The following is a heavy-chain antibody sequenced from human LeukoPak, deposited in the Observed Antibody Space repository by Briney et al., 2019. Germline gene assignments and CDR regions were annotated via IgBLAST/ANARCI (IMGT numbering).Heavy chain of an antibody. Sequence: PSETLSLTCAVYGGSFSGYYWSWIRQPPGKGLEWIGEINHSGSTNYNPSLKSRVTISVDTSKNQFSLKLSSVTAADTAVYYCAQHKYCSSTSCQYRDYWGQGTLVTVCS. CDR2: INHSGST. D-gene: IGHD2-2*01. V-gene: IGHV4-34*01. CDR3: AQHKYCSSTSCQYRDY. CDR1: GGSFSGYY. J-gene: IGHJ4*02.